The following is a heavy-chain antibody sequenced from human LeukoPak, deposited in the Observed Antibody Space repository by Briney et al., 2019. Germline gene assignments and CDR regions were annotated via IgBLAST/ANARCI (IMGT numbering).Heavy chain of an antibody. D-gene: IGHD6-13*01. CDR1: GGTLSSYA. CDR3: ARAPAAGTDHFDY. J-gene: IGHJ4*02. CDR2: IIPIFGTA. V-gene: IGHV1-69*06. Sequence: SVKVSCKASGGTLSSYAISWVRQAPGQGLEWMGGIIPIFGTANYAQKFQGRVTITADKSTSTAYMELSSLRSEDTAVYYCARAPAAGTDHFDYWGQGTLVTVSS.